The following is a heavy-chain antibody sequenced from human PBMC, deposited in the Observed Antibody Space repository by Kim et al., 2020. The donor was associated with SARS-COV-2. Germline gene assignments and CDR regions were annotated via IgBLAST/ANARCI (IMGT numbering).Heavy chain of an antibody. CDR1: GGSISSGSYY. Sequence: SETLSLTCTVSGGSISSGSYYWSWIRQPAGKGLEWIGRIYTSGSTNYNPSLKSRVTISVDTSKNQFSLKLSSVTAADTAVYYCARDRGHPPKLWFGPYYYYYGMDVWGQGTTVTVSS. CDR3: ARDRGHPPKLWFGPYYYYYGMDV. J-gene: IGHJ6*02. CDR2: IYTSGST. D-gene: IGHD3-10*01. V-gene: IGHV4-61*02.